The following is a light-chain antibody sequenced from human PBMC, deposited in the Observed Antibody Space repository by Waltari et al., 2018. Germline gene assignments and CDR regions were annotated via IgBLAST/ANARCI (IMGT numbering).Light chain of an antibody. CDR2: WAS. Sequence: DIVMTQSPDSLTASLGERATINCKSSRNMLYSSNNKNHLAWYQQKPGQPPKLLIYWASTRESGVPDRFSGSGSGTEFTLTISSLQPEDVAVYYCQQYYTTPPYTFGQGTKLEIK. CDR3: QQYYTTPPYT. CDR1: RNMLYSSNNKNH. V-gene: IGKV4-1*01. J-gene: IGKJ2*01.